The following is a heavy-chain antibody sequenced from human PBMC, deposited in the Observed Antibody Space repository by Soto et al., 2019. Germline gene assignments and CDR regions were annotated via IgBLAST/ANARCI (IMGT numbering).Heavy chain of an antibody. J-gene: IGHJ6*02. CDR2: ISSSGSTI. Sequence: PGGSLRLSCAASGFTFRDYYMSWIRQAPGKGLEWVSYISSSGSTIYYADSVKGRFTISRDNAKNSLYLQMNSLRAEDTAVYYCARARRPAPYSYTMDLWGQGTPVTVSS. CDR3: ARARRPAPYSYTMDL. CDR1: GFTFRDYY. V-gene: IGHV3-11*01.